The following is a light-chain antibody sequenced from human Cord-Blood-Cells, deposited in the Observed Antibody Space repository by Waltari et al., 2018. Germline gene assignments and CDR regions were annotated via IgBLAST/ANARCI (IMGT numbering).Light chain of an antibody. CDR2: DVS. CDR3: SSYTSSSTWV. V-gene: IGLV2-14*01. CDR1: TSDVGGYNF. J-gene: IGLJ3*02. Sequence: QSALTQPASVSGSPGQPITISCPGNTSDVGGYNFVPWYQQHPGKAPKPMIYDVSNRPSGVSNRFSGSKSGNTASLTISGLQAEDEADYYCSSYTSSSTWVFGGGTKLTVL.